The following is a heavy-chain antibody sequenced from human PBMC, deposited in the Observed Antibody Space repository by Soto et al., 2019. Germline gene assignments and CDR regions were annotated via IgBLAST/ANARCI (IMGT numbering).Heavy chain of an antibody. J-gene: IGHJ6*02. CDR1: GASIDSTSW. Sequence: SETLSLTXAVSGASIDSTSWWTWVRQPPGKGLEWIGEIYHSGSTNYNPSFKSRVTISVAKSKTQFSLKLTSVTAADTAVYYCASHYYDDSTDYYYGMDVWGQGTTVTVSS. CDR3: ASHYYDDSTDYYYGMDV. CDR2: IYHSGST. V-gene: IGHV4-4*02. D-gene: IGHD3-22*01.